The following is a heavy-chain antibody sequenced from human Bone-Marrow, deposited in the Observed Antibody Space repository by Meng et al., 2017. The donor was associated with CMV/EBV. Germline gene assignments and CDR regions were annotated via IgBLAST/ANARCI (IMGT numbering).Heavy chain of an antibody. J-gene: IGHJ4*02. CDR1: GGSISSYY. Sequence: SETLSLTCTVSGGSISSYYWSWIRQPPGKGLEWIGYIYYSGSTNYNPSLKSRVTISVDTSKNQFSLKLSSVTAADTAVYYCARVRSGSPDYWGKGTLVTVSS. D-gene: IGHD1-26*01. V-gene: IGHV4-59*01. CDR2: IYYSGST. CDR3: ARVRSGSPDY.